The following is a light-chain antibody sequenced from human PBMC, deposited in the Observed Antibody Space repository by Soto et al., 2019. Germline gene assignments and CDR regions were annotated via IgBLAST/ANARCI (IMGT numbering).Light chain of an antibody. CDR2: GPS. CDR1: QSVSNNF. Sequence: EIVMTQSPATLSVSSGERATLSCRTSQSVSNNFLAWYQHRPGQAPRLLIYGPSTRATGIPDRFSGSGSGTDFTLTISRLEPEHFAVYYCQQYGSSSFTFGQGTRLEIK. J-gene: IGKJ5*01. CDR3: QQYGSSSFT. V-gene: IGKV3-20*01.